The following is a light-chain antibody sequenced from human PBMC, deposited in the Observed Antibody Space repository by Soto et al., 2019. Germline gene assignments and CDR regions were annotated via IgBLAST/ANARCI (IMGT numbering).Light chain of an antibody. CDR1: SSDVGSHNL. CDR3: SSYAGGTTLL. CDR2: EGS. V-gene: IGLV2-23*01. Sequence: QSVLTQPASVSGSPGQSITISCTGTSSDVGSHNLVSWYQQHPGKAPKLMIYEGSKRPSGVSNRFSGSKSGNTASLTVSGLQAEDEADYYCSSYAGGTTLLFGGGTKLTVL. J-gene: IGLJ2*01.